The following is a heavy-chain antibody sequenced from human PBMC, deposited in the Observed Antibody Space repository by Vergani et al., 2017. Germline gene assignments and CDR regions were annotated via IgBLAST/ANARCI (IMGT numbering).Heavy chain of an antibody. CDR3: AKDYYDSSGYYYFDY. J-gene: IGHJ4*02. D-gene: IGHD3-22*01. V-gene: IGHV3-30*02. CDR2: IWYDGSNK. CDR1: GFTFSSYG. Sequence: VQLVESGGGLVKPGGSLRLSCAASGFTFSSYGMHWVRQAPGKGLEWVAVIWYDGSNKYYADSVKGRFTISRDNSKNTLYLQMNSLRAEDTAVYYCAKDYYDSSGYYYFDYWGQGTLVTVSS.